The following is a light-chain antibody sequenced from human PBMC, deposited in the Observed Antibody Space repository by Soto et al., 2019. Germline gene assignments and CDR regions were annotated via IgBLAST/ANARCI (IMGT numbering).Light chain of an antibody. CDR2: WAS. Sequence: DIVMTQSPDSLAVSLGERATINCKSSQSVLLTSSNKNYLAWYQQKPGQPPKLLIYWASTRESGVPDRFSGSGSGTDFTLLISSLKAEDVALYSCQQYYSAPYTFGQGTKLEI. CDR1: QSVLLTSSNKNY. CDR3: QQYYSAPYT. J-gene: IGKJ2*01. V-gene: IGKV4-1*01.